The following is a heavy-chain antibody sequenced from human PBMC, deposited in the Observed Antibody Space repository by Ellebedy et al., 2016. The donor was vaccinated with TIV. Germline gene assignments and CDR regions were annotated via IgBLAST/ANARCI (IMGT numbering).Heavy chain of an antibody. Sequence: GGSLRLXXAASGFTFSSYAMSWVRQAPGKGLEWVSAISGSGGSTYYADSVKGRFTISRDNSKNTLYLQMNSLRAEDTAVYYCANYYDSSGYYHPADYWGQGTLVTVSS. D-gene: IGHD3-22*01. CDR1: GFTFSSYA. V-gene: IGHV3-23*01. J-gene: IGHJ4*02. CDR2: ISGSGGST. CDR3: ANYYDSSGYYHPADY.